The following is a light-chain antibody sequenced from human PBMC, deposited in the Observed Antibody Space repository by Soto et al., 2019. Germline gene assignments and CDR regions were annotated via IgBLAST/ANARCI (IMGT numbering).Light chain of an antibody. CDR1: QGISSY. Sequence: AIRMTQSPSSFSASTGDRVTITCRASQGISSYLAWYQQKPGKAPKLLIYAASTLQSGVPSRFSGSRSGTDFTLTISCLQSEDFATYYCQQYYSYPRVFGGGTKVEIK. J-gene: IGKJ4*01. V-gene: IGKV1-8*01. CDR2: AAS. CDR3: QQYYSYPRV.